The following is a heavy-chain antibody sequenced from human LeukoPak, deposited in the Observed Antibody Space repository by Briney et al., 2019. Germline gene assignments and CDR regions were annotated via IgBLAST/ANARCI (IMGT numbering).Heavy chain of an antibody. CDR1: GSSISSTNYY. Sequence: SETLSLTCTVSGSSISSTNYYWGWIRQSPGKGLEWIGSIYYTGSTYYNPSLKSRVSISLDMSKTHFFLKLTSVTAADTAVYYCARGLGAYYYYYMDVWGKGTTVTVSS. CDR2: IYYTGST. D-gene: IGHD3-16*01. V-gene: IGHV4-39*07. CDR3: ARGLGAYYYYYMDV. J-gene: IGHJ6*03.